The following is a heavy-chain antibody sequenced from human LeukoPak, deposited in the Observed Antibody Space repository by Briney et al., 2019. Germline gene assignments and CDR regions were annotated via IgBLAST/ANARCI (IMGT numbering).Heavy chain of an antibody. CDR2: IRYDGSNK. D-gene: IGHD1-26*01. J-gene: IGHJ6*03. CDR1: GFTFSSYG. V-gene: IGHV3-30*02. CDR3: AKGRGWEASYYYYYMDV. Sequence: GGSLRLSCAASGFTFSSYGIHWVRQAPGKGLEWVAFIRYDGSNKYYTDSVKGRFTIFRDNSKNTLYLQMNSLRAEDTAVYYCAKGRGWEASYYYYYMDVWGRGTTVTISS.